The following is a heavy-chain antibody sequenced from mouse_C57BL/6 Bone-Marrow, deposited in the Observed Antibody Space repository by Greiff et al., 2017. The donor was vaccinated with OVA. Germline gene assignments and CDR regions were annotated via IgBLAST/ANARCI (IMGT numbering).Heavy chain of an antibody. CDR1: GYTFTDHT. CDR2: IYPRDGST. V-gene: IGHV1-78*01. J-gene: IGHJ4*01. Sequence: QVQLQQSDAELVKPGASVKISCKVSGYTFTDHTIHWMKQRPEQGLEWIGYIYPRDGSTKYNEKFKGKATLTADKSSSTAYMQLNSLTSEDSAVYFCRSYYRSNRGIYAMDYWGQGTSVTVSS. D-gene: IGHD1-1*01. CDR3: RSYYRSNRGIYAMDY.